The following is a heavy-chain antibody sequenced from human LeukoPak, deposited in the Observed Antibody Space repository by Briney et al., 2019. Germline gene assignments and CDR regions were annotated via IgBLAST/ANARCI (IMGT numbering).Heavy chain of an antibody. Sequence: PSETLSLTCTVSGDSISTSNSYWGWIRQPPGKGLEWIGSIYYSGNTYYNPALQSRLTISIDTSKNQFSLKLMSVTAADTAVYYCARDSGTTGEVKFDPWGQGTLVTVSS. D-gene: IGHD3-10*01. CDR1: GDSISTSNSY. CDR3: ARDSGTTGEVKFDP. CDR2: IYYSGNT. V-gene: IGHV4-39*07. J-gene: IGHJ5*02.